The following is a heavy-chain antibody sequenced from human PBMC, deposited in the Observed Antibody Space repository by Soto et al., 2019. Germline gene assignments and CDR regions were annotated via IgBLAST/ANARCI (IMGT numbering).Heavy chain of an antibody. D-gene: IGHD3-22*01. CDR1: GGSISSGDYY. J-gene: IGHJ3*02. CDR3: ALDRGYYYDSSGGSNAFDI. V-gene: IGHV4-30-4*01. Sequence: QVQLQESGPGLVKPSQTLSLTCTVSGGSISSGDYYWSWIRQPPGKGLEWIGYIYYSGSTYYNPSPKSRVTISVDTSKNQFSLKLSSVTAADTAVYYCALDRGYYYDSSGGSNAFDIWGQGTMVTVSS. CDR2: IYYSGST.